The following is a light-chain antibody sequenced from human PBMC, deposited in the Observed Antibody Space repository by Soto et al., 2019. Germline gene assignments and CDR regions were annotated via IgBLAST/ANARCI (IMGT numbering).Light chain of an antibody. CDR3: QQRSNWLT. Sequence: DIVLTQAPDTLCLFSGESATLSCRASQSVRDTYLAWYQQKPGQAPRLLILGASSRSTGIPDRFSGSGSGTDFTLTISSLEPEDFAVYYCQQRSNWLTFGGGTKVAI. CDR1: QSVRDTY. V-gene: IGKV3D-20*02. CDR2: GAS. J-gene: IGKJ4*01.